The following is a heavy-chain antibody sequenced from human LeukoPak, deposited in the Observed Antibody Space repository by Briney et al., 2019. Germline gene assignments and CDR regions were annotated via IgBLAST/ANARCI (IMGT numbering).Heavy chain of an antibody. CDR3: TRYTYYYDSSGYYPDAFDI. V-gene: IGHV3-49*04. D-gene: IGHD3-22*01. J-gene: IGHJ3*02. CDR2: IRSKAYGGTT. Sequence: GGSLRLSCTASGFTFGDYAMSWVRQAPGKGLGWVGFIRSKAYGGTTEYAASVKGRFTISRDDSKSIAYLQMNSLKTEDTAVYYCTRYTYYYDSSGYYPDAFDIWGQGTMVTVSS. CDR1: GFTFGDYA.